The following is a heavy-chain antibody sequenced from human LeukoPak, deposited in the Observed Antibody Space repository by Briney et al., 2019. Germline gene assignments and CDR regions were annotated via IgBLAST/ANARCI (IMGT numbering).Heavy chain of an antibody. D-gene: IGHD2-15*01. CDR2: IWYDGSNK. V-gene: IGHV3-33*01. Sequence: GGSLRLSCAASGFTFSSYGMHWVRQAPGKGLEWVAVIWYDGSNKYYADSVKGRFTISRDNSKNTLYLQMSSLRAEDTAVYYCATLVQVAADYWGQGTLVTVSS. J-gene: IGHJ4*02. CDR3: ATLVQVAADY. CDR1: GFTFSSYG.